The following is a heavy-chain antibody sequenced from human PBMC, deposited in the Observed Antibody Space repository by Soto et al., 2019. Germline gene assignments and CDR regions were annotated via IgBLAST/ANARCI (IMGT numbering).Heavy chain of an antibody. V-gene: IGHV6-1*01. CDR2: TYYRSKWSN. CDR3: ARESTGYGDYVLFDY. Sequence: SQTLSLTCAISGDSISTNSVAWNWIRQSPSRGLEWLGRTYYRSKWSNDYAVSVKSRIIINPDTSKNQFSLQLNSVTRDDTAVYYCARESTGYGDYVLFDYWGQGTPVTVSS. D-gene: IGHD4-17*01. J-gene: IGHJ4*02. CDR1: GDSISTNSVA.